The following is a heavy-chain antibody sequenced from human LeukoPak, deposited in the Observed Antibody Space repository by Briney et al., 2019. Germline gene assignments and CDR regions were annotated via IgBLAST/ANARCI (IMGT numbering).Heavy chain of an antibody. CDR2: IYYSGST. Sequence: GSLRLSCAAAGFTFSSYSMNWVRQPPGKGLEWIGSIYYSGSTYYNPSLKSRVTISVDTSKNQFSLKLSSVTAADTAVYYCARDVSGSYYFDYWGQGTLVTVSS. V-gene: IGHV4-39*07. CDR3: ARDVSGSYYFDY. CDR1: GFTFSSYS. D-gene: IGHD1-26*01. J-gene: IGHJ4*02.